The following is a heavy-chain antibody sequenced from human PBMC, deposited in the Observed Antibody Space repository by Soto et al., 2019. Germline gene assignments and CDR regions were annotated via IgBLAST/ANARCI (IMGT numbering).Heavy chain of an antibody. J-gene: IGHJ6*02. V-gene: IGHV3-53*01. CDR3: ARPYGATYYYYGMDV. Sequence: RGSLRPSCAASGFTVSSNYMSWVRQAPGKGLEWVSDIYSGGSTYYADSVKGRFTISRDNSKNTLYLQMNSLRAEDTAVYYCARPYGATYYYYGMDVWGQGTTVTVSS. CDR1: GFTVSSNY. CDR2: IYSGGST. D-gene: IGHD4-17*01.